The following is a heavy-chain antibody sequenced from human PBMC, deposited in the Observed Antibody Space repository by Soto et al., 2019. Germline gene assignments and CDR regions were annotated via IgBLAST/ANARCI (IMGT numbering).Heavy chain of an antibody. CDR2: IYYSGST. Sequence: SETLSLTCTVSGGSISSYYWSWIRQPPGKGLEWIGYIYYSGSTNYNPSLKSRVTISVDTSKNQFSLKLSSVTAADTAVYYCARETTDSSGSTLDYWGQGTLVTVSS. D-gene: IGHD3-22*01. V-gene: IGHV4-59*01. J-gene: IGHJ4*02. CDR1: GGSISSYY. CDR3: ARETTDSSGSTLDY.